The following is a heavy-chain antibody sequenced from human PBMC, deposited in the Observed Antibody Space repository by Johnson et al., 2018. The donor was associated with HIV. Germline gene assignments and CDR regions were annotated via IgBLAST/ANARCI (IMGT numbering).Heavy chain of an antibody. Sequence: QMLLVESGGGLVKPGGSLRLSCAASGFTFSDYYMSWIRQAPGKGLEWVSYISSSGSTKYYADSVKGRFTISRDNSKNTLYLQMNSLRAEDTAVYYCARANIVVVPAAVLDAFDIWGQGTMVTVSS. CDR3: ARANIVVVPAAVLDAFDI. CDR2: ISSSGSTK. V-gene: IGHV3-11*04. CDR1: GFTFSDYY. J-gene: IGHJ3*02. D-gene: IGHD2-2*01.